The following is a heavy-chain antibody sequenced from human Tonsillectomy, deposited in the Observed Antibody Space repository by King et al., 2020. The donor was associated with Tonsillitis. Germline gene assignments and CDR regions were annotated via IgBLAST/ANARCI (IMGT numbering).Heavy chain of an antibody. V-gene: IGHV4-61*02. J-gene: IGHJ5*01. CDR1: GGYIRGGSYY. Sequence: VQLQESGPGLVKPSQTLSLTCSVSGGYIRGGSYYWSWIRQPAGKGLEWIGRIYASGSTNNNPSLESRVTMSVDTSKNQFFLKLSSVTAADTAVYYCAREMGYYDPLTGYYPNWFDSWGQGTLVTVSS. CDR2: IYASGST. D-gene: IGHD3-9*01. CDR3: AREMGYYDPLTGYYPNWFDS.